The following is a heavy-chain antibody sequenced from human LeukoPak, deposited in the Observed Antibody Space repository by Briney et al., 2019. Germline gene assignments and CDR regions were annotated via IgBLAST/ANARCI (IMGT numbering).Heavy chain of an antibody. D-gene: IGHD3-10*01. CDR3: ARGTYYFDY. CDR2: INPNSGGT. Sequence: GASVKVSCKASGYTFTGYNMHWVRQTPGQGLEWMGWINPNSGGTNYAQKFRGRVTMTRDTSISTAYMELSRLRSDDTAVYYCARGTYYFDYWGQGTLVTVSS. V-gene: IGHV1-2*02. J-gene: IGHJ4*02. CDR1: GYTFTGYN.